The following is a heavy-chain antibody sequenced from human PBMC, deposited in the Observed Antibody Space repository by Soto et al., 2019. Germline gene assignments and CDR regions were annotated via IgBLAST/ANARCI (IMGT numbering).Heavy chain of an antibody. J-gene: IGHJ4*02. D-gene: IGHD2-15*01. CDR1: GGSISSYY. V-gene: IGHV4-59*08. CDR3: GRRGGRSVED. CDR2: IYYSGNT. Sequence: PSETLYLTCTVSGGSISSYYWSWIRQPPGKGLEWIGYIYYSGNTNYNPSLKSRVTISVDTSKNQFSLKLSSVTAADTAVYYCGRRGGRSVEDSGQGNLVTVSS.